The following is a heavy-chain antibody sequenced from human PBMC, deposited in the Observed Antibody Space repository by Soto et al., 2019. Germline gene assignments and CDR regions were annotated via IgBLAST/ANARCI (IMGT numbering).Heavy chain of an antibody. J-gene: IGHJ4*02. D-gene: IGHD4-17*01. V-gene: IGHV4-31*03. CDR1: GGSISSGAYY. Sequence: LSLTCTVSGGSISSGAYYWGWIRQHPGKGLEWIGHIFYGGSTYYNPSLNSRATMPVDTSKNQLSLNLRSVTAADTAVYFCARGLGDTHFDYWGQGTLVTVSS. CDR3: ARGLGDTHFDY. CDR2: IFYGGST.